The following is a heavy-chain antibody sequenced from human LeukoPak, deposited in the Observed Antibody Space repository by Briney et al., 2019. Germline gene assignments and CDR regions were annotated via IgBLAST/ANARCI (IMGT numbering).Heavy chain of an antibody. J-gene: IGHJ4*02. CDR1: GFTFRSYT. Sequence: GGSLRLSCAASGFTFRSYTMNWVRQAPGKGLEWVSSISSSSSYIYYADSVKGRFTISRDNSRNTLYLQMGSLRAEDMAVYYCARDAGYVRFDFWGQGTLATVSS. D-gene: IGHD5-18*01. V-gene: IGHV3-21*01. CDR3: ARDAGYVRFDF. CDR2: ISSSSSYI.